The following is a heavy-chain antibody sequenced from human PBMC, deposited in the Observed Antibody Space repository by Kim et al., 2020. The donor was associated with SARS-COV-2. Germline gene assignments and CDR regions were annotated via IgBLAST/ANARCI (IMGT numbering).Heavy chain of an antibody. Sequence: LSLTCAASGFTFRTSALHWVRQAPGKGLEWVAIISFDGNNKHYADSVKGRFTISRDNSKNMLYLEMNSLRPEDTAVYYCARDGELRYFDWTFDYWGQGTLVTVSS. V-gene: IGHV3-30*04. CDR2: ISFDGNNK. CDR3: ARDGELRYFDWTFDY. J-gene: IGHJ4*02. D-gene: IGHD3-9*01. CDR1: GFTFRTSA.